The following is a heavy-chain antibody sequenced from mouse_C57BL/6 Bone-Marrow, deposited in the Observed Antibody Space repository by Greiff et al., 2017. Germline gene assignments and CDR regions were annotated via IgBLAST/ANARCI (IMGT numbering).Heavy chain of an antibody. D-gene: IGHD1-1*01. CDR2: INPNNGGT. CDR1: GYTFTDYN. CDR3: AIYGSGGFDY. Sequence: DVKLVESGPELVKPGASVKMSCKASGYTFTDYNMHWVKQSHGKSLAWIGYINPNNGGTSYNQKFKGKATLTVNKSSSTAYMELRSLTSEDSAVYYCAIYGSGGFDYWGQGTTLTVSS. J-gene: IGHJ2*01. V-gene: IGHV1-22*01.